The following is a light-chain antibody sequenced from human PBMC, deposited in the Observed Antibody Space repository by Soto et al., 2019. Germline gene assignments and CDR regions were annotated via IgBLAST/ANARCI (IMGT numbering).Light chain of an antibody. CDR3: QQYHNWPWT. V-gene: IGKV3-15*01. J-gene: IGKJ1*01. CDR2: SAS. CDR1: QTISSN. Sequence: DRVMTHSPATLSVSPGDRATLSCRASQTISSNLAWYQQKPGQAPRLLIHSASTRATGIPARFSGSGSGTEFTLTISSLQSEDFAVYYCQQYHNWPWTFGQGTKVDIK.